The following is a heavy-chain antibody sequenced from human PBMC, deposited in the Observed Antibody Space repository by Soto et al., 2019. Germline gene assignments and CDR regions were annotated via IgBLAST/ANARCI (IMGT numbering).Heavy chain of an antibody. CDR3: AKDTYYHDSSGYYVFDC. V-gene: IGHV3-30*18. J-gene: IGHJ4*02. CDR2: VSYDGSKQ. Sequence: GGSLRLSCAAAGFTFNIYGIHWVRQAPGQGLEWVAGVSYDGSKQYYTDSVRGRFTISRDNSRNTLDLQMNSLRAEDTAVYYCAKDTYYHDSSGYYVFDCWGQGTLVTVSS. D-gene: IGHD3-22*01. CDR1: GFTFNIYG.